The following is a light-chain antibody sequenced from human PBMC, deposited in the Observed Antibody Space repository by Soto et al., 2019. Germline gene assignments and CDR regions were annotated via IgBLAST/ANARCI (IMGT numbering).Light chain of an antibody. CDR3: QQYNNWPGWT. CDR1: QSVPSR. Sequence: EIVRRQSPATPSVYPGGDVTLSCLASQSVPSRIAWYQQKPGQAPSLLIYGASTRATGIPARFSGSGSGTEFTLTIISLQSEDLAVYHCQQYNNWPGWTFGQGTRWIS. J-gene: IGKJ1*01. CDR2: GAS. V-gene: IGKV3-15*01.